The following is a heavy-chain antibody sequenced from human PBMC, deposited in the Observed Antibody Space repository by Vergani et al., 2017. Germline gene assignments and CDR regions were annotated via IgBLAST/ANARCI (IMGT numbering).Heavy chain of an antibody. CDR3: ATGRRGGSYPYYYYYYGMDV. CDR2: IIPIFGTA. CDR1: GGTFSSYA. D-gene: IGHD1-26*01. J-gene: IGHJ6*02. V-gene: IGHV1-69*01. Sequence: QVQLVQSGAEVKKPGSSVKVSCKASGGTFSSYAISWVRQAPGQGLEWMGGIIPIFGTANYAKKCQGRVTITADESTSTAYMELSSLRSEDTAVHYCATGRRGGSYPYYYYYYGMDVWGQGTTVTVSS.